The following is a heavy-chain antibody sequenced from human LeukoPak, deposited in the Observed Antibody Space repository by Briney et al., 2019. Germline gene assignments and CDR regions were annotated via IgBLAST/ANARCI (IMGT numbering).Heavy chain of an antibody. CDR3: AKEFLGIVVVPAAADY. D-gene: IGHD2-2*01. CDR1: GFTFLSYG. J-gene: IGHJ4*02. Sequence: GGSLRLSCAASGFTFLSYGMHWVRQAPGKGLEWVAFIRYDGSNKYYADSVKGRFTISRDNSKNTLYLQMNSLRAEDTAVYYCAKEFLGIVVVPAAADYWGQGTLVTVSS. V-gene: IGHV3-30*02. CDR2: IRYDGSNK.